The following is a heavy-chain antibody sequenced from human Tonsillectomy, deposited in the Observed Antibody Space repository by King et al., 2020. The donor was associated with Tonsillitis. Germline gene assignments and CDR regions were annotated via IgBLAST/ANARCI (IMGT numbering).Heavy chain of an antibody. Sequence: VQLVQSGAEVKKPGESLRISCEGSGYSFTSYWITWVRQTPGKGLEWMGRIDPYNSYTNYNPSFEGHVTISADKSISTAYLQWSSLKASDTGMYYCARRPAEEEYYYYGMDVWGQGTTVTVSS. CDR1: GYSFTSYW. J-gene: IGHJ6*02. D-gene: IGHD6-6*01. V-gene: IGHV5-10-1*03. CDR3: ARRPAEEEYYYYGMDV. CDR2: IDPYNSYT.